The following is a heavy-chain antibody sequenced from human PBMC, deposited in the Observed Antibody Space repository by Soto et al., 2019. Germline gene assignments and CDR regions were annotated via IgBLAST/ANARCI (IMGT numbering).Heavy chain of an antibody. CDR3: AKDIGTVTTEMIDYYGMDV. CDR1: GFTFDDYA. D-gene: IGHD4-17*01. J-gene: IGHJ6*02. V-gene: IGHV3-9*01. Sequence: SLKISCAASGFTFDDYAMHWVRQAPGKGLEWVSGISWNSGSIGYADSVKGRFTISRDNAKNSLYLQMNSLRAEDTALYYCAKDIGTVTTEMIDYYGMDVWGQGTTVTVSS. CDR2: ISWNSGSI.